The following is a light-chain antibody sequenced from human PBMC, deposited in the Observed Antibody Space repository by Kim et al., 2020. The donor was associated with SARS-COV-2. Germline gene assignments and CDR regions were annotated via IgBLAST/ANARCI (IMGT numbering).Light chain of an antibody. J-gene: IGLJ2*01. V-gene: IGLV1-51*01. Sequence: QSVLTQPPSVSAAPGQKVTISCSGSSSNIGNNYVSWYQQLPGTAPKLLIYDNNKRPSGIPDRFSGSKSGTSATLGITGLQTGDEADYYCGTWDSSLSARVFCGGTQLTVL. CDR3: GTWDSSLSARV. CDR1: SSNIGNNY. CDR2: DNN.